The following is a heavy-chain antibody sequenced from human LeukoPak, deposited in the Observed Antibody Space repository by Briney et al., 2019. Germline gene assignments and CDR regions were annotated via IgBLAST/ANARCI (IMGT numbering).Heavy chain of an antibody. Sequence: AASVKVSCKASGYTFTSYYMHWVRQAPGQGLEWMGGIIPIFGTANYAQKFQGRVTITTDESTSTAYMELSSLRSEDTAVYYCARDNGYVWGSYRSVKFDYWGQGTLVTVSS. V-gene: IGHV1-69*05. CDR1: GYTFTSYY. J-gene: IGHJ4*02. CDR3: ARDNGYVWGSYRSVKFDY. CDR2: IIPIFGTA. D-gene: IGHD3-16*02.